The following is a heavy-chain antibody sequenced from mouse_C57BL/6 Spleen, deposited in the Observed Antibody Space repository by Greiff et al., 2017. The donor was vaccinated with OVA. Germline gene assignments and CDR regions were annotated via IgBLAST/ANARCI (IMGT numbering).Heavy chain of an antibody. D-gene: IGHD1-1*01. CDR2: IYPGDGDT. CDR1: GYAFSSSW. Sequence: VKLMESGPELVKPGASVKISCKASGYAFSSSWMNWVKQRPGKGLEWIGRIYPGDGDTNYNGKFKGKATLTADKSSSTAYMQLSSLTSEDSAVYFCARSGDGSSPWYFDVWGTGTTVTVSS. J-gene: IGHJ1*03. V-gene: IGHV1-82*01. CDR3: ARSGDGSSPWYFDV.